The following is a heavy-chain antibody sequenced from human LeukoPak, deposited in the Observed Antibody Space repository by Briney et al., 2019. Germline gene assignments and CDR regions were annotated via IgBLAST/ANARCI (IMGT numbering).Heavy chain of an antibody. V-gene: IGHV3-21*06. CDR2: ISSGSTYI. CDR3: ARGRRSGYSYGFYFDY. D-gene: IGHD5-18*01. CDR1: GFTFSSYS. Sequence: GGSLRLSCAASGFTFSSYSMIWVRQAPGKGLEWVSCISSGSTYIYYADSMKGRFTISRDNAKNLLYLQMNSLRAEDTAVYFCARGRRSGYSYGFYFDYWGQGTLVTVSS. J-gene: IGHJ4*02.